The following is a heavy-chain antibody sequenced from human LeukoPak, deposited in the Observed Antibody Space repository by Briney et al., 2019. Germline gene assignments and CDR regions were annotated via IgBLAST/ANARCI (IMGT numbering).Heavy chain of an antibody. Sequence: GASVKVSCKASGYTFTGYYMHWVRQAPGQGLEWMGWINPNSGGTNYAQKFQGRVTMTRDTSISTAYMELSRLRSDDTAVYYCARVDSSGYYQKDAFDIWGQGTMVTVSS. V-gene: IGHV1-2*02. CDR3: ARVDSSGYYQKDAFDI. J-gene: IGHJ3*02. D-gene: IGHD3-22*01. CDR1: GYTFTGYY. CDR2: INPNSGGT.